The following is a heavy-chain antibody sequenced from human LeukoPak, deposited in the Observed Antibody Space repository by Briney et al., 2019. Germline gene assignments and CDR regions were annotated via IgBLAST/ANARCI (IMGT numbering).Heavy chain of an antibody. D-gene: IGHD3-10*01. CDR3: ARALGFGESTDAFDI. V-gene: IGHV4-30-4*01. CDR2: IYYSGST. J-gene: IGHJ3*02. CDR1: GGSISSGDYY. Sequence: SQTLSLTCTVSGGSISSGDYYWSWIRQPPGKGLEWIGYIYYSGSTYYNPSLKSRVTISVDTSKNQFSLKLSSVTAADTAVYCCARALGFGESTDAFDIWGQGTMVTVSS.